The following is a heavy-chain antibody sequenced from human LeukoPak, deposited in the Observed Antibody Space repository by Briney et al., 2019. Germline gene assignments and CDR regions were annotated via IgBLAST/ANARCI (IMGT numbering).Heavy chain of an antibody. D-gene: IGHD2-2*01. V-gene: IGHV3-48*01. CDR2: ISSSSSTI. CDR1: GFTFSSYS. J-gene: IGHJ5*02. Sequence: SGGSLRLSCAASGFTFSSYSMNWVRQAPGKGLEWVSYISSSSSTIYYADSVKGRFTISRDNAKNSLYLQMNSLRAEDTAVYYCARSSRVVVPAAISWFDPWGQGTLVTVSS. CDR3: ARSSRVVVPAAISWFDP.